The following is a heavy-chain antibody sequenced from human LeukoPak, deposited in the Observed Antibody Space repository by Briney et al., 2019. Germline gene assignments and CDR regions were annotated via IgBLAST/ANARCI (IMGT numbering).Heavy chain of an antibody. CDR2: IYYSGST. J-gene: IGHJ5*02. Sequence: SETLSLTCTVSGGSVSSGSYYWSWLRQPPGKGLEWIGYIYYSGSTNYNPSLKSRVTISVDTSKNQFSLKLSSVTAADTAVYYCAPGYSSGWLFSWGQGTLVTVSS. V-gene: IGHV4-61*01. CDR3: APGYSSGWLFS. D-gene: IGHD6-19*01. CDR1: GGSVSSGSYY.